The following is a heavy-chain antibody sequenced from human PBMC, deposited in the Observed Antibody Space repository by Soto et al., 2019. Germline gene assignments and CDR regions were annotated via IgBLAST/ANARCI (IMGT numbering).Heavy chain of an antibody. V-gene: IGHV2-5*02. D-gene: IGHD6-13*01. CDR1: GFSLTTSGMN. J-gene: IGHJ4*02. CDR2: FYWDDDK. CDR3: AHSEGSRWLCDS. Sequence: QITLKASGPTLVRPTQTLTLTCPFSGFSLTTSGMNVGWIRQPPGKPLEFLALFYWDDDKRSSPSLKHRLTITKDDSKNQAILPMTYMDPVETATYDCAHSEGSRWLCDSWGQGTMVTVSP.